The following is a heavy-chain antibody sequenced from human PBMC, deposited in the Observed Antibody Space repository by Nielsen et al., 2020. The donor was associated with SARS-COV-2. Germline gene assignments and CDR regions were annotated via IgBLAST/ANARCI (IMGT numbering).Heavy chain of an antibody. D-gene: IGHD2-15*01. CDR3: ARVVVVVAATNYYYGMDV. V-gene: IGHV1-2*06. CDR2: INPNSGST. Sequence: WVRQAPGQGLEWMGRINPNSGSTNYAQKFQGRVTMTRDTSISAAYMELSRLRSDDTAVYYCARVVVVVAATNYYYGMDVWGQGTTVTVSS. J-gene: IGHJ6*02.